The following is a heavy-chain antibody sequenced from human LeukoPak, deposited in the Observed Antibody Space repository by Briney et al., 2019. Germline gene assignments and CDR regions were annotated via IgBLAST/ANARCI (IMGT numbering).Heavy chain of an antibody. CDR3: ARGSPYFGVVIRGYYYYYMDV. CDR2: IKQDGSEK. D-gene: IGHD3-3*01. J-gene: IGHJ6*03. Sequence: PGGSLRLSCAASGFSFSDYWVSWVRQAPGKGLEWVANIKQDGSEKYYVDSVKGRFTISRDNAENSLYLQMNSLRAEDTAVYYCARGSPYFGVVIRGYYYYYMDVWGKGTTVTVSS. CDR1: GFSFSDYW. V-gene: IGHV3-7*01.